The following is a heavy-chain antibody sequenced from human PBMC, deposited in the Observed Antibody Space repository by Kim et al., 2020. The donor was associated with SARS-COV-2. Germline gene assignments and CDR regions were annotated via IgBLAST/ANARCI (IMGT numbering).Heavy chain of an antibody. Sequence: SETLSLTCTVSGGSISSYYWSWIRQPPGKGLEWIGYIYYSGSTNYNPSLKSRVTISVDTSKNQFSLKLSSVTAADTAVYYCARDVPADDRGMDVWGQGTTVTVSS. CDR2: IYYSGST. J-gene: IGHJ6*02. CDR3: ARDVPADDRGMDV. D-gene: IGHD2-2*01. CDR1: GGSISSYY. V-gene: IGHV4-59*13.